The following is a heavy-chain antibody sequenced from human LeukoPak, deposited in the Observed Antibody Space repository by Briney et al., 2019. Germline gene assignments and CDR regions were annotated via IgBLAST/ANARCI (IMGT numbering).Heavy chain of an antibody. CDR1: GYTFTSYG. D-gene: IGHD6-13*01. Sequence: SVKVSCKASGYTFTSYGISWVRQAPGQGLEWMGRIIPILGIANYAQKFQGRVTITADESTSTAYMELSSQRSEDTAVYYCARDSGSGSHFDYWGQGTLVTVSS. CDR3: ARDSGSGSHFDY. J-gene: IGHJ4*02. CDR2: IIPILGIA. V-gene: IGHV1-69*04.